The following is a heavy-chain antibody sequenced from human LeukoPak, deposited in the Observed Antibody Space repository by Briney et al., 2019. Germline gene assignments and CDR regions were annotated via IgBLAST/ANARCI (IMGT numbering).Heavy chain of an antibody. J-gene: IGHJ6*02. Sequence: GRSLRLSCAASGFTFSSYGMHWVRQAPGKGLEWVAVISYDGSSKYYADSVKGRFTISRDNSKNTLYLQMNSLRAEDTAVYYCAKDAGLRMAFLLQYYYYGMGVWGQGTTVTVSS. D-gene: IGHD5-24*01. CDR1: GFTFSSYG. CDR3: AKDAGLRMAFLLQYYYYGMGV. CDR2: ISYDGSSK. V-gene: IGHV3-30*18.